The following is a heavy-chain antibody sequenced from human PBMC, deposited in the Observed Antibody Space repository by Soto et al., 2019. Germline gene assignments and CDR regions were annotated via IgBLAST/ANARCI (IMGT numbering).Heavy chain of an antibody. CDR2: INTGGSTI. Sequence: EVQLVESGGGLVQPGGSRRLSCAASGFTFRSYEMNWVRQAPGKGLEWVACINTGGSTIYYADSVKGRFTISRDNAKNSLYLQMDSLRAEDTAIYYCARDGIVRGFDPWGQGTLVTVSS. CDR1: GFTFRSYE. V-gene: IGHV3-48*03. J-gene: IGHJ5*02. CDR3: ARDGIVRGFDP. D-gene: IGHD2-15*01.